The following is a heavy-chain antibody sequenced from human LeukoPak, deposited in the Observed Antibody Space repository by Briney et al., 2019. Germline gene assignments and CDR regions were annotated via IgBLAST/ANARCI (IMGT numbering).Heavy chain of an antibody. Sequence: PGGSLRLSCAAPGFPFHIYAMTWVRQAPGRGLEWVSTIGDTGGDTYYSDSVKGRFTISRDNSKSTLYLQMNSLRTEDTAVCYCARTIGQYSNSWLYFYYGLDVWGQGTTVTVSS. CDR1: GFPFHIYA. D-gene: IGHD6-13*01. V-gene: IGHV3-23*01. CDR3: ARTIGQYSNSWLYFYYGLDV. J-gene: IGHJ6*02. CDR2: IGDTGGDT.